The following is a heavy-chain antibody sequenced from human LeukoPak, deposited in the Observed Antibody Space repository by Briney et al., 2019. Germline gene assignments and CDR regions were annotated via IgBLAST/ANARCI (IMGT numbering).Heavy chain of an antibody. CDR1: GVSISGHY. CDR3: ARQPISGWDFDY. CDR2: ISHSGDT. Sequence: KSSETLSLTCSVSGVSISGHYWSWIRLPPGKGLEWIGYISHSGDTRYSPPLKSRVTISLDTSKNQFSLTLNSVTAADTAVYYCARQPISGWDFDYWGQGTLVTVSS. D-gene: IGHD6-19*01. J-gene: IGHJ4*02. V-gene: IGHV4-59*08.